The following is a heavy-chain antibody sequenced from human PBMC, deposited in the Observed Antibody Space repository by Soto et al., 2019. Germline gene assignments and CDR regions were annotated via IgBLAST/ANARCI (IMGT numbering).Heavy chain of an antibody. Sequence: QVQLVQSGAEVKKPGASVKVSCKASGYTFTSYDIHWVRQATGQGLEWMGWMNHNSGNTGYAQKFQGRVTMTRNTSISTAYMELSSLRSEDTAVYYSARGLFVFWSGYPIQHWGQGTLVTVSS. J-gene: IGHJ1*01. V-gene: IGHV1-8*01. CDR1: GYTFTSYD. CDR2: MNHNSGNT. D-gene: IGHD3-3*01. CDR3: ARGLFVFWSGYPIQH.